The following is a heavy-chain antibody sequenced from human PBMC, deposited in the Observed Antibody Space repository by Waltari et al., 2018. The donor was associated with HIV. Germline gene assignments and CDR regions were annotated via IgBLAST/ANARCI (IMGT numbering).Heavy chain of an antibody. CDR2: IYYSGST. V-gene: IGHV4-59*08. CDR3: ARRGYSYSNWFDP. J-gene: IGHJ5*02. Sequence: QVQLQESGPGLVKPSETLSLTCTVSGGSISSYYWSWIRQPPGKGLEWIGYIYYSGSTNYNPSLKSRVTISVDTSKNQFSLKLSSVTAADTAVYYCARRGYSYSNWFDPWGQGTLVTVSS. D-gene: IGHD5-18*01. CDR1: GGSISSYY.